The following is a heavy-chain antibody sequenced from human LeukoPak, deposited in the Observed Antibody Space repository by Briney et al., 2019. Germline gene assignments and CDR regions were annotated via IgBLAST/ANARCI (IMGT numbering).Heavy chain of an antibody. CDR1: GYTFTSYG. J-gene: IGHJ4*02. CDR3: ARSSSIPPPYYFDY. CDR2: ISAYNGNT. V-gene: IGHV1-18*01. Sequence: ASVKVSCKASGYTFTSYGISWVRQAPGQGLEWMGWISAYNGNTNYAQKLQGRVTMTTDTSTSTAYMELGSLRSDDTAIYFCARSSSIPPPYYFDYWGQGTLVTVSS. D-gene: IGHD6-6*01.